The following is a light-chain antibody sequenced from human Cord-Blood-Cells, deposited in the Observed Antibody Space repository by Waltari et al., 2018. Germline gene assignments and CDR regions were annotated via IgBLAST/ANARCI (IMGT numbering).Light chain of an antibody. CDR3: SSYAGSNKWV. CDR1: SSDVGGYNY. J-gene: IGLJ2*01. CDR2: DVS. Sequence: QSALTQPPSASGSPGQSVTISCTGTSSDVGGYNYVSWYQQHPGKAPKLMIYDVSKPPAGLPGCFAGCTASIATSLTVAALQAEEAAYYCCSSYAGSNKWVFGGGTKLTVL. V-gene: IGLV2-8*01.